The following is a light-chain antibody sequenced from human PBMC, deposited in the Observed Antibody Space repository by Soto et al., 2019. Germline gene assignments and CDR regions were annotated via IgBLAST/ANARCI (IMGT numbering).Light chain of an antibody. CDR1: QSVSNSY. CDR3: QHYGTSPGYT. V-gene: IGKV3-20*01. Sequence: TVLTQSPGTLSLSPGQRATLSCRASQSVSNSYLAWYQQEPGQAPRLLIYGASSRATGIPDRFSGSGSGTDFTLTINRLEPEDFAVYYCQHYGTSPGYTFGQGTKLEIK. CDR2: GAS. J-gene: IGKJ2*01.